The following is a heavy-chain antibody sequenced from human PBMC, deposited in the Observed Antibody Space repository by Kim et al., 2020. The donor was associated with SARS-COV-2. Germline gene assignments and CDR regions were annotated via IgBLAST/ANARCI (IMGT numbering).Heavy chain of an antibody. CDR3: ASGVVTRRAFDI. Sequence: QADSVKGRFTIPRVNAKNSLYLQMNSLRAEDTAVYYCASGVVTRRAFDIWGQGTIVTVSS. V-gene: IGHV3-11*01. D-gene: IGHD2-21*02. J-gene: IGHJ3*02.